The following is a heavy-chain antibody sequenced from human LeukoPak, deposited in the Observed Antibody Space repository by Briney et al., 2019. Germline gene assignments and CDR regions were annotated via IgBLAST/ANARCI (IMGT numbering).Heavy chain of an antibody. J-gene: IGHJ4*02. Sequence: SETLSLTCAVSGGSISSGGYSWSWIRQPPGKGLEWIGYIYHSGSTYYNPSLKSRVTISVDRSKNQFSLKLSSVTAADTAVYYCARGRYSGSYSLFDYWGQGTLVTVSS. CDR1: GGSISSGGYS. D-gene: IGHD1-26*01. CDR2: IYHSGST. V-gene: IGHV4-30-2*01. CDR3: ARGRYSGSYSLFDY.